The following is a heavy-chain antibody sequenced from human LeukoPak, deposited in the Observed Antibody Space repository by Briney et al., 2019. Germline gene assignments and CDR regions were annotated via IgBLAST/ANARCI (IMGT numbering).Heavy chain of an antibody. CDR1: GFTFSSYW. CDR2: INSDGSST. Sequence: QPGGSLRLSCAASGFTFSSYWMHWVRQAPGKGLVWVSRINSDGSSTSYAESVKGRFTISRDNAKNTLYLQMNSLRAEDTAVYYCARVGGRGSPVSYWGQGTLVTVSS. J-gene: IGHJ4*02. D-gene: IGHD3-16*01. CDR3: ARVGGRGSPVSY. V-gene: IGHV3-74*01.